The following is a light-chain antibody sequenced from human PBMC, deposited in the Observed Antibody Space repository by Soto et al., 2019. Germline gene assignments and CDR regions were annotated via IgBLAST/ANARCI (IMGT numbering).Light chain of an antibody. CDR2: GAS. J-gene: IGKJ1*01. Sequence: EIVLTQSPGTLSLSPWERATLSCRASQSVNSNYLAWYQQKPGQAPRLLIYGASSRATGIPDRFSGSGSGTGFTLTISRLEPEDFAVYYCQQYGSSTWTFGQGTKVDI. V-gene: IGKV3-20*01. CDR3: QQYGSSTWT. CDR1: QSVNSNY.